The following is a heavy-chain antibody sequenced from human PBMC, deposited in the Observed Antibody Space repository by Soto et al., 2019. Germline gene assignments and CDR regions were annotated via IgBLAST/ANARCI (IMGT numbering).Heavy chain of an antibody. V-gene: IGHV1-2*02. J-gene: IGHJ6*02. Sequence: GASVKVSCKASGYTFTGYYMHWVRQAPGQGLEWMGWINPNIGATDYAQKFQGRVTMTRDTSTSTVYMELSSLRSEDTAVYYCATQVESTTVGYGMDVWGQGTTVTVSS. CDR2: INPNIGAT. CDR3: ATQVESTTVGYGMDV. CDR1: GYTFTGYY. D-gene: IGHD1-1*01.